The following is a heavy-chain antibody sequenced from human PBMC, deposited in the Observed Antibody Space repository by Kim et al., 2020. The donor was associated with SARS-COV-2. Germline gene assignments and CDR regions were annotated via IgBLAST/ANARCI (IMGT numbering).Heavy chain of an antibody. D-gene: IGHD2-15*01. Sequence: VKGRFHISRDNSKSPLYLQMNNLRAEDTAVYYCAKERRKYCSGGSCHLEYWGQGTLVTVSS. J-gene: IGHJ4*02. V-gene: IGHV3-33*06. CDR3: AKERRKYCSGGSCHLEY.